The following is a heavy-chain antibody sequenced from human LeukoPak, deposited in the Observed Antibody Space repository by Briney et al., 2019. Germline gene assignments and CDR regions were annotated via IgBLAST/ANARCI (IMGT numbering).Heavy chain of an antibody. CDR3: ASSIGVVIIRPYYYYMDV. D-gene: IGHD3-3*01. Sequence: SETLSLTCTVSGGSISSGAYYWNWIRQCPGKGLEWIGYIYYSGSTYYNPSLKSRLTISVDTSKNQFSLRLSSVTAADTAVYYCASSIGVVIIRPYYYYMDVWGKGTTVTVSS. CDR1: GGSISSGAYY. CDR2: IYYSGST. J-gene: IGHJ6*03. V-gene: IGHV4-31*03.